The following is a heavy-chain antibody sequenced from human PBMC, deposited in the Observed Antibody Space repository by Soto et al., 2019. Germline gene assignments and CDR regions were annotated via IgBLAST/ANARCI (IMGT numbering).Heavy chain of an antibody. CDR2: IYHSGST. CDR1: GGSISSSHW. Sequence: QVQLQESGPGLVKPSGTLSLSCAVSGGSISSSHWWTWVRQPPGKGLEWIGEIYHSGSTNYNPSRKSRDTISEDTSRNPFSLNLCAVTAADTAVYFCASAGGGEDYWGQGILVTVSS. J-gene: IGHJ4*02. D-gene: IGHD3-16*01. CDR3: ASAGGGEDY. V-gene: IGHV4-4*02.